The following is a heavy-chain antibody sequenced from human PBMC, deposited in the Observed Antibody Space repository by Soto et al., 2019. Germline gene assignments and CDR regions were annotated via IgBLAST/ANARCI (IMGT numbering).Heavy chain of an antibody. V-gene: IGHV3-9*01. CDR2: ISWNSGSI. CDR1: GFTFDDYA. CDR3: AKDMFDGEKSSGWGDGFDP. Sequence: GGSLRLSCAASGFTFDDYAMHWVRQAPGKGLEWVSGISWNSGSIGYADSVKGRFTISRDNAKNSLYLQMNSLRAEDTALYYCAKDMFDGEKSSGWGDGFDPWGQGTLVTVSS. J-gene: IGHJ5*02. D-gene: IGHD6-19*01.